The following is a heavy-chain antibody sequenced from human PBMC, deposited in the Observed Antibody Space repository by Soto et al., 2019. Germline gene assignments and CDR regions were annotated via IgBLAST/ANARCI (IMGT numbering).Heavy chain of an antibody. D-gene: IGHD3-22*01. CDR3: AKDREERITMIVVAPDY. CDR1: GFTFSSYG. CDR2: ISYDGSNK. Sequence: PGGSLRLSCAASGFTFSSYGMHWVRQAPGKGLEWVAVISYDGSNKYYADSVKGRFTISRDNSKNTLYLQMNSLRAEDTAVYYCAKDREERITMIVVAPDYWGQGTLVTVSS. J-gene: IGHJ4*02. V-gene: IGHV3-30*18.